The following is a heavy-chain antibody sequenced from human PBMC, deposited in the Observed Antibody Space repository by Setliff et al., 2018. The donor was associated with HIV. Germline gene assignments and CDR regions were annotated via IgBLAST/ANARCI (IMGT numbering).Heavy chain of an antibody. CDR1: VYTVTNYG. V-gene: IGHV1-18*01. Sequence: ASVKVSCKAYVYTVTNYGITWLRQAPGHGREWMGWIGAKNDNTNYARQFQGRVTMTTDPSTNTVYMELRGLTSDDTAVYYCARPAATWDFDYWGQGTQVTVSS. CDR3: ARPAATWDFDY. J-gene: IGHJ4*02. D-gene: IGHD2-2*01. CDR2: IGAKNDNT.